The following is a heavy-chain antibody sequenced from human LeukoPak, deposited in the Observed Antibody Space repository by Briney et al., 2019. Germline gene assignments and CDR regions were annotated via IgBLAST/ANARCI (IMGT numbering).Heavy chain of an antibody. J-gene: IGHJ6*03. V-gene: IGHV4-34*01. CDR2: INHSGST. D-gene: IGHD3-9*01. CDR1: GGSFSGYY. CDR3: ARDLEYYDILSREYYYYMDV. Sequence: SETLSLTCAVYGGSFSGYYWSWIRQPPGKGLEWIGEINHSGSTNYNPSLKSRVTISVDTSKNQFSLKLSSVTAADTAVYYCARDLEYYDILSREYYYYMDVWGKGTTVTVSS.